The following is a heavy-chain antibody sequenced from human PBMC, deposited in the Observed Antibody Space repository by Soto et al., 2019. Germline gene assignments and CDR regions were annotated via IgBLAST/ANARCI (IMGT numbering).Heavy chain of an antibody. V-gene: IGHV3-30-3*01. J-gene: IGHJ6*02. Sequence: GGSLRLSCAASGFTFSSYAMHWVRQAPGKGQEWVAVISYDGSNKYYADSVKGRFTISRDNSKNTLYLQMNSLRAEDTAVYYCLNLIYDFWSGYDPYGMDVWGQGTTVTVS. D-gene: IGHD3-3*01. CDR2: ISYDGSNK. CDR1: GFTFSSYA. CDR3: LNLIYDFWSGYDPYGMDV.